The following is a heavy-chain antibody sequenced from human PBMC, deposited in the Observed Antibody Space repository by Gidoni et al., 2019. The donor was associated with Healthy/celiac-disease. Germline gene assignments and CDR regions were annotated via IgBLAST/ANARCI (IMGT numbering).Heavy chain of an antibody. CDR1: GYSITTYW. Sequence: EVQLVQSGAEVKKPGESLRISCTGSGYSITTYWLRCVRQMPGKGLEWMGRIDPGDAYTNYSPSFQGHVTISADKSISTAYLQWSSLKASDTAMYYCARHGRYDFWSGYHVLENYYYGMDVWGQGTTVTVSS. CDR2: IDPGDAYT. V-gene: IGHV5-10-1*03. CDR3: ARHGRYDFWSGYHVLENYYYGMDV. J-gene: IGHJ6*02. D-gene: IGHD3-3*01.